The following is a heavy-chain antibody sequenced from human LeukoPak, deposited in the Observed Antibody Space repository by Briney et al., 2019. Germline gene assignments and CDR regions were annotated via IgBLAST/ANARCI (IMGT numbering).Heavy chain of an antibody. CDR2: INYGGDTT. CDR1: EFTFSTYA. J-gene: IGHJ6*02. D-gene: IGHD6-19*01. V-gene: IGHV3-23*01. Sequence: GGSLRLSCAASEFTFSTYAMSWVRQAPGRGLEWVSSINYGGDTTYYADSVKGRFTISRDNSKNTLYLQMNSLRAEDTAVYYCARGTPSSNGWLYYGMDVWGQGTTVTVSS. CDR3: ARGTPSSNGWLYYGMDV.